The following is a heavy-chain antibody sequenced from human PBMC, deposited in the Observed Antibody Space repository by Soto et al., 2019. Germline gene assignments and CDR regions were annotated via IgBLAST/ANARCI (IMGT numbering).Heavy chain of an antibody. D-gene: IGHD2-2*01. CDR2: IYYSGST. Sequence: AETLSLTCTVSGGSISSYYWSWIRQPPGKGVEWIGYIYYSGSTNYNPSLKSRVTISVDTSKNQFSLKLSSVTAADTAVYYCARGTDVDIVVVPAAIWFDPWGQGXLVTVSS. CDR3: ARGTDVDIVVVPAAIWFDP. CDR1: GGSISSYY. J-gene: IGHJ5*02. V-gene: IGHV4-59*01.